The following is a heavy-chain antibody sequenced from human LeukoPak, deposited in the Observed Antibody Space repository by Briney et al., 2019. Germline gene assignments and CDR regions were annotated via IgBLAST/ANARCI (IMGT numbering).Heavy chain of an antibody. CDR3: ATVPDVTYYYGSGSYYD. D-gene: IGHD3-10*01. Sequence: GGSLRLSCAASGFTFSSYSMNWVRQAPGKGLEWVSYISSSSSTIYYADSVKGRFTISRDNAKDSLYLQMNSLRAEDTAVYYCATVPDVTYYYGSGSYYDWGQGTLVTVSS. J-gene: IGHJ4*02. V-gene: IGHV3-48*01. CDR2: ISSSSSTI. CDR1: GFTFSSYS.